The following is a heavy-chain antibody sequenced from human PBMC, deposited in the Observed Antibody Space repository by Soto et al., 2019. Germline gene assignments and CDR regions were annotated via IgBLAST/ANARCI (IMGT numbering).Heavy chain of an antibody. CDR2: ISSSSSYT. CDR3: ASLYDSSGYFDY. CDR1: GFTFSDYY. Sequence: AGGSLRLSCAASGFTFSDYYMSWIRQAPGKGLEWVSYISSSSSYTNYADSVKGRFTISRDNAKNSLYLQMNSLRAEDTAAFYCASLYDSSGYFDYWGQGTLVTVSS. D-gene: IGHD3-22*01. V-gene: IGHV3-11*06. J-gene: IGHJ4*02.